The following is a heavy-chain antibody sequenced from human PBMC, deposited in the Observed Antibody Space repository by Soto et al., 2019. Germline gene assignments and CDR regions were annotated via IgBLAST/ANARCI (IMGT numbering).Heavy chain of an antibody. J-gene: IGHJ5*02. CDR3: ARWRLSAPWMVP. CDR1: GDSISSNNNY. V-gene: IGHV4-30-4*01. Sequence: SEALSLTCTVSGDSISSNNNYWSWIRQPPGKGLEWIGFISYSGTTSYSPSLKSRVAISLDTSKNQFSLRLSSVTAADTAVYYCARWRLSAPWMVPWYPGTLRTVFS. CDR2: ISYSGTT. D-gene: IGHD6-25*01.